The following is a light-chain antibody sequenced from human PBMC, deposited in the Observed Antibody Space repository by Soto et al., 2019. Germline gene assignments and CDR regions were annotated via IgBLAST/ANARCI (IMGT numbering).Light chain of an antibody. CDR3: QQRET. Sequence: ELVLTQSPATLSLSPGARATLSCRASQSVSSSYLAWYQQKPGQAPRLLIYGASSRATGIPDMVTGSEAGTDITLTISSLQHEDVATYYCQQRETFGQGTKVDIK. J-gene: IGKJ1*01. CDR1: QSVSSSY. CDR2: GAS. V-gene: IGKV3-20*01.